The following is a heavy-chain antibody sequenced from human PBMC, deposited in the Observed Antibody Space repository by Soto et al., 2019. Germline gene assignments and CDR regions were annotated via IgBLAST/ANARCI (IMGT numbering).Heavy chain of an antibody. D-gene: IGHD1-1*01. CDR1: GYSFTSYW. J-gene: IGHJ4*02. V-gene: IGHV5-51*07. CDR2: IYPGDSDT. Sequence: GESLKISCKGSGYSFTSYWIGWVHQMPGKGLEWMGIIYPGDSDTRYSPSFQGQVTISADKSISTAYLQWSSLKASDTAMYYCARFSANWKFAEGHQQFDYWGQGTLVTVSS. CDR3: ARFSANWKFAEGHQQFDY.